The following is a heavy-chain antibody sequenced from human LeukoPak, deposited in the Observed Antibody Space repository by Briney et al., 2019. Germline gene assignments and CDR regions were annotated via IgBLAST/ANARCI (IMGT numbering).Heavy chain of an antibody. CDR1: GGSISSYY. D-gene: IGHD4-17*01. CDR3: ARSPVTTGYYFDY. Sequence: SETLSLTCTVSGGSISSYYWSWIRQPPGKGLEWIGYIYYSGSTNYNPSLKGRVTISVDTSKNQFSLELSSVTAADTAVYYCARSPVTTGYYFDYWGQGTLVTVSS. J-gene: IGHJ4*02. V-gene: IGHV4-59*01. CDR2: IYYSGST.